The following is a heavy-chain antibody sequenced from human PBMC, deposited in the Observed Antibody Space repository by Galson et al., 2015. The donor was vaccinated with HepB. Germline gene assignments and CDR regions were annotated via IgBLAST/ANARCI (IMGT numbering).Heavy chain of an antibody. CDR3: ARGVRFFDY. V-gene: IGHV6-1*01. CDR1: GDSVSSNTGA. Sequence: CAISGDSVSSNTGAWNWIRQSPSRGLEWLGRIFYRSKWYNEYAISMRSRLTLNADTSNNQFSLQLSSVTPEDTAVYYCARGVRFFDYWGQGTLVTVSS. J-gene: IGHJ4*02. D-gene: IGHD3-16*02. CDR2: IFYRSKWYN.